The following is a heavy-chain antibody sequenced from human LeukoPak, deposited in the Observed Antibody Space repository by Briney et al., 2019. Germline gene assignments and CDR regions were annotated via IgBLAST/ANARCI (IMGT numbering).Heavy chain of an antibody. CDR3: ARTRTIAAAGGVFDY. Sequence: SETLSLTCTVSGGSISSGGYYWSWIRQHPGKGLEWTGYIYYSGSTYYNPSLKSRVTISVDTSKNQFSLKLSSVTDADTAVYYCARTRTIAAAGGVFDYWGQGTLVTVSS. CDR2: IYYSGST. V-gene: IGHV4-31*03. J-gene: IGHJ4*02. CDR1: GGSISSGGYY. D-gene: IGHD6-13*01.